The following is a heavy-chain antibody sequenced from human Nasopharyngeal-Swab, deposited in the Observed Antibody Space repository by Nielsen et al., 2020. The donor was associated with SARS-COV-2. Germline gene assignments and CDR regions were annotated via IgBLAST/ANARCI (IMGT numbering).Heavy chain of an antibody. J-gene: IGHJ6*02. CDR2: IKQDGSEK. D-gene: IGHD3-3*01. Sequence: GSLKISCAASGFTFSSYWMSWVRQAPGKGLEWVANIKQDGSEKYYVDSVKGRFTISRDNAKNSLYLQMNSLRAEDTAVYYCAREGYDFWSGYPARSYYYYGMDVWGQGTTVTVSS. V-gene: IGHV3-7*01. CDR1: GFTFSSYW. CDR3: AREGYDFWSGYPARSYYYYGMDV.